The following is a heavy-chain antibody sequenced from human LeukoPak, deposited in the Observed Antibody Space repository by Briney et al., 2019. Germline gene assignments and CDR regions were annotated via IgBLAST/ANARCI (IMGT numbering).Heavy chain of an antibody. Sequence: GASVKVSCKASGYTFTSYGISWVRQAPGQGLEWMGWISAYNGNTNYAQKLQGRVTMTTDTSTSTAYMELRSLRSDDTAVYYCARVDSSSWYLYYYYYMDVWGKGTTVTISS. D-gene: IGHD6-13*01. V-gene: IGHV1-18*01. J-gene: IGHJ6*03. CDR3: ARVDSSSWYLYYYYYMDV. CDR1: GYTFTSYG. CDR2: ISAYNGNT.